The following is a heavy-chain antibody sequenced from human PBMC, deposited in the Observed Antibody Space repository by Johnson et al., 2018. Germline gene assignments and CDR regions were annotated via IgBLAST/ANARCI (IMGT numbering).Heavy chain of an antibody. Sequence: QVQLVQSGGGVVQPGRSLRLSCAASGFTFSSYGMHWVRQAPGKGLEWVAVIWYDGSNKYYADSVKGRFTISRDNSKNTLYLQMNSLRAEDAVVYYWARARSWGIQLYYYYYGMDVWGQGTTVTVSS. J-gene: IGHJ6*02. D-gene: IGHD5-18*01. CDR1: GFTFSSYG. CDR3: ARARSWGIQLYYYYYGMDV. CDR2: IWYDGSNK. V-gene: IGHV3-33*08.